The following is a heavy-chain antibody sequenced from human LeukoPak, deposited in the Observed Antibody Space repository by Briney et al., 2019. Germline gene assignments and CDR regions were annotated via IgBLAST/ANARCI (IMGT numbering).Heavy chain of an antibody. CDR3: ARISITMVRGPGWFDP. CDR1: GGSISSYY. V-gene: IGHV4-59*01. Sequence: SETLSLTCTVSGGSISSYYWSWIRQPPGKGLEWIGYLYYSGSTNYNPSLKSRVTISVDTSKNQFPLKLSSVTAADTAVYYCARISITMVRGPGWFDPWGQGTLVTVSS. CDR2: LYYSGST. J-gene: IGHJ5*02. D-gene: IGHD3-10*01.